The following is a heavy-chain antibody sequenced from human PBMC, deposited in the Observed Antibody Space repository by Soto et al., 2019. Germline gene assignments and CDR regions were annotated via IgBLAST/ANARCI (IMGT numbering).Heavy chain of an antibody. CDR1: GGPIINGDSY. D-gene: IGHD2-2*01. CDR3: ARDAPGGDPH. CDR2: INYRGTT. Sequence: SETLSLTCTVSGGPIINGDSYLNWIRQHPEKGLEWMGYINYRGTTNYNPALKSRILISIDTSKNQFSLRLTSVTAADTAVDYCARDAPGGDPHWGQGTLVTVSS. J-gene: IGHJ4*02. V-gene: IGHV4-31*03.